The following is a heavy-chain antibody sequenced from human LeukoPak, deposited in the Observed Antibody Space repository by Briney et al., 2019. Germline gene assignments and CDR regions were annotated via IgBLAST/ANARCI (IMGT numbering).Heavy chain of an antibody. J-gene: IGHJ5*02. CDR3: VRGRGSYGWFDP. V-gene: IGHV3-74*01. Sequence: GGPLRLSCAASGFTSSSYWMHWVRQVPGKGLVWVSRISGDGTARNYADSVKGRFTISRDDAKNTVDLQMNSLRGEDTAAYYCVRGRGSYGWFDPWGQGTLVTVSS. CDR2: ISGDGTAR. CDR1: GFTSSSYW. D-gene: IGHD3-10*01.